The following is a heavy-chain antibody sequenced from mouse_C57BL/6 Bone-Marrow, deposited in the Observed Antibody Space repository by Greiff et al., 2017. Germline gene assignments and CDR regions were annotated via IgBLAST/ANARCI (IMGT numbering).Heavy chain of an antibody. D-gene: IGHD2-3*01. J-gene: IGHJ3*01. CDR2: IDPENGDT. V-gene: IGHV14-4*01. CDR3: STVYDGYFGTY. Sequence: EVKLLESGAELVRPGASVKLSCTASGFNINDDYMHWVKQRPEQGLEWIGWIDPENGDTEYASKFQGKSTITADTSSNTAYLQLTSLTSADTAVYYCSTVYDGYFGTYWGQGTLVTVSA. CDR1: GFNINDDY.